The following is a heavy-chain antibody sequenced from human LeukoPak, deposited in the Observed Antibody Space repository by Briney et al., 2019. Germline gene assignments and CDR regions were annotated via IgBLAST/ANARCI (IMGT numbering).Heavy chain of an antibody. D-gene: IGHD2-2*01. CDR2: ISSSSYI. J-gene: IGHJ4*02. CDR3: AKAWRGGIVVVPAALDY. CDR1: GFTFSSYS. Sequence: GGSLRLSCAASGFTFSSYSMNWVRQAPGKGLEWVSSISSSSYIYYADSVKGRFTISRDNAKNSLYLQMNSLRAEDTAVYYCAKAWRGGIVVVPAALDYWGQGTLVTVSS. V-gene: IGHV3-21*04.